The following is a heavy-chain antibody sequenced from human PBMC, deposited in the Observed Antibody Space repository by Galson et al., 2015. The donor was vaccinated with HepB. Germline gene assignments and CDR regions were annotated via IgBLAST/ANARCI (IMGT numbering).Heavy chain of an antibody. CDR2: IIPIFGTP. CDR1: GVTFSNYG. Sequence: SVKVSCKASGVTFSNYGISWVRQAPGQGLEWMGGIIPIFGTPNYAQKFQGRVTITADKSTSTAYMELSSLRSEDTAVYYCARRNWNSHLYYYGMDVWGQGTTVTVSS. CDR3: ARRNWNSHLYYYGMDV. J-gene: IGHJ6*02. V-gene: IGHV1-69*06. D-gene: IGHD1-1*01.